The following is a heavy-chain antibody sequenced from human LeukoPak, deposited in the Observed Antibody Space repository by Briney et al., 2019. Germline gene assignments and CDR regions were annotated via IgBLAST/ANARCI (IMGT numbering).Heavy chain of an antibody. Sequence: GESLKISCQGSGYNFTNYWILWVRQMPGKGLEWLGIIYPDESDSRNSPSFRGQVTMSADQSVTTAYLYWRSLKASDSAIYYCARQRTVIPAAPSDYWGQGTLVTVAS. D-gene: IGHD2-2*01. CDR1: GYNFTNYW. CDR2: IYPDESDS. CDR3: ARQRTVIPAAPSDY. V-gene: IGHV5-51*01. J-gene: IGHJ4*02.